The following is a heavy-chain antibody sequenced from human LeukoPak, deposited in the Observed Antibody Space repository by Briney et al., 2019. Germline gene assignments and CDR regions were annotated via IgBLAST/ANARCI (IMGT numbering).Heavy chain of an antibody. D-gene: IGHD1-14*01. V-gene: IGHV3-7*01. J-gene: IGHJ4*02. CDR2: IKEDGSEK. Sequence: PRGSLRLSCAVPGFTFSTYWMSWVRQAPGKGLEWVGNIKEDGSEKYYVDSMKGRFTISRDNAKNSLYLQMNSLRVEDTAVYYCARDSFETDIDYWGQGTLVTVSS. CDR1: GFTFSTYW. CDR3: ARDSFETDIDY.